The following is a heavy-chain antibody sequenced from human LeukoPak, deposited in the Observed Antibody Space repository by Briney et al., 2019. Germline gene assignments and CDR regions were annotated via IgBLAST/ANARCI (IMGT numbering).Heavy chain of an antibody. J-gene: IGHJ6*02. D-gene: IGHD3-22*01. CDR1: GYTFTGYY. Sequence: ASVKVSCKASGYTFTGYYMHWVRQAPGQGLEWMGWINPNSGGTNYAQKFQGRVTMTRDTSISTACMELSRLRSDDTAVYYCAREYYDSSGHYPKSYGMDVWGQGTTVTVSS. CDR2: INPNSGGT. V-gene: IGHV1-2*02. CDR3: AREYYDSSGHYPKSYGMDV.